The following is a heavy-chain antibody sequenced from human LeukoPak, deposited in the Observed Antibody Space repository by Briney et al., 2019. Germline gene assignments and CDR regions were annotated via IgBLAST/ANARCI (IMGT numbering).Heavy chain of an antibody. V-gene: IGHV1-24*01. CDR3: ATGLPRPVHAFDI. CDR1: GYTLTELS. D-gene: IGHD4-11*01. CDR2: FDPEDGET. Sequence: ASVKVSCKVSGYTLTELSMHRVRQAPGKGLEWMGGFDPEDGETIYAQKFQGRVTMTEDTSTDTAYMELSSLRSEDTAVYYCATGLPRPVHAFDIWGQGTMVTVSS. J-gene: IGHJ3*02.